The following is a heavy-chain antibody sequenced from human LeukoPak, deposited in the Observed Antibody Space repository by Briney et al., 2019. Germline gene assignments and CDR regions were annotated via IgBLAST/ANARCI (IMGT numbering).Heavy chain of an antibody. V-gene: IGHV1-24*01. Sequence: GASVKVSCKVSGYTLTELSMHWVRQAPGKGLEWMGGFDPEDGETIYAQKFQGRVTMTEDTSTDTAYMELSSLRSEDTAVYYCATELRYFDWLSPIDYWGQGTLVTVSS. J-gene: IGHJ4*02. CDR3: ATELRYFDWLSPIDY. CDR2: FDPEDGET. CDR1: GYTLTELS. D-gene: IGHD3-9*01.